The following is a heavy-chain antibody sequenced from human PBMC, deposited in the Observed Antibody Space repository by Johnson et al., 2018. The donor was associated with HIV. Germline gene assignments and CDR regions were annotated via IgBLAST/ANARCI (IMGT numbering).Heavy chain of an antibody. V-gene: IGHV3-30-3*01. Sequence: QVQLVESGGGVVQPGRSLRLSCAASGFTFSSYAMHWVRQAPGKGLEWVAVISYDGSNKYYADSVKGRFTISRDNSKNTLYLQMNSLRPEDTAVYYCARDFSVDYERGAFDIWGQGTMVTASS. D-gene: IGHD4-17*01. CDR3: ARDFSVDYERGAFDI. J-gene: IGHJ3*02. CDR2: ISYDGSNK. CDR1: GFTFSSYA.